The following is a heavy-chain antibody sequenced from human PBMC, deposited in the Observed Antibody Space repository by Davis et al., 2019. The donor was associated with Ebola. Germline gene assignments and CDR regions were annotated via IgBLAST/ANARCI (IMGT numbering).Heavy chain of an antibody. Sequence: PGGSLRLSCAASGFTLSSYGMTWVRQAPGKGLEWISYISTSSSTIFYADSVKGRFTISRDNARNSMYLQMNSLRDDDTAVYYCARIVGATFLDYWGQGALVTVSS. V-gene: IGHV3-48*02. CDR3: ARIVGATFLDY. CDR1: GFTLSSYG. J-gene: IGHJ4*02. D-gene: IGHD1-26*01. CDR2: ISTSSSTI.